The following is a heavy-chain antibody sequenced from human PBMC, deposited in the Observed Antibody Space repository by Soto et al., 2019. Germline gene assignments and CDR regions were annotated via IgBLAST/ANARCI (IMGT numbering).Heavy chain of an antibody. Sequence: GSLRLSCAASGFSFSTYPMVWVRQAPGKRLEAVSSISGSGDKTYYKDSVKGRFTISRDNSKNTVDLQMNSLRPEDTAVYYCAKILSTVTTYYYGMDAWGQGTTVTVSS. CDR3: AKILSTVTTYYYGMDA. CDR2: ISGSGDKT. V-gene: IGHV3-23*01. D-gene: IGHD4-17*01. CDR1: GFSFSTYP. J-gene: IGHJ6*02.